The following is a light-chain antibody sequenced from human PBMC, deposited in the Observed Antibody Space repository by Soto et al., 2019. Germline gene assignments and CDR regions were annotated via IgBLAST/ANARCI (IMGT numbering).Light chain of an antibody. V-gene: IGLV2-23*01. CDR2: EDI. CDR3: CSYAGGTSVV. J-gene: IGLJ2*01. CDR1: SSDVGRYNL. Sequence: QSALTQPACVSGSPGQSITISCTGSSSDVGRYNLVSWYQQHPGKAPKLIIYEDIERPSGVSNRFSGSKSGNTASLTISGLQTEDEADYYCCSYAGGTSVVFGGGTKVTVL.